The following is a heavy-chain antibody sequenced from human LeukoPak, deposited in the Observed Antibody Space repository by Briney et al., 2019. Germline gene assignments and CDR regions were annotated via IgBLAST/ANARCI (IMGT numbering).Heavy chain of an antibody. D-gene: IGHD6-13*01. Sequence: GGSLRLSSAASGFSVSSNYMTWVRQARGKGLEWVSVIYSGGSTYYADSVKGRFTISRDDSKNTLYLQMNSLRAEDTAVYYCARSLYSSSWYGTWGQGTLVTVSS. CDR3: ARSLYSSSWYGT. CDR1: GFSVSSNY. J-gene: IGHJ4*02. V-gene: IGHV3-53*01. CDR2: IYSGGST.